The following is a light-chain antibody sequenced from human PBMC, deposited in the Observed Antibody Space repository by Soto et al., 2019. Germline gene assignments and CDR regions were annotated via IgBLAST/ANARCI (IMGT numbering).Light chain of an antibody. V-gene: IGKV3-20*01. CDR2: GAS. CDR3: QQYGSSSST. J-gene: IGKJ2*01. Sequence: EIVLTQSPGTLSLSPGERATLSCRASQSVSSSYLAWYQQKPGQAPRLLIYGASSRASDIPDRLSGSGSGTDFTLTISRLEPEDFVVYYCQQYGSSSSTFGQGTKLEIK. CDR1: QSVSSSY.